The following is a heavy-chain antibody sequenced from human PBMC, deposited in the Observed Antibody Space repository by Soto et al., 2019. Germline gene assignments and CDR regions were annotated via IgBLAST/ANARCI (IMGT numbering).Heavy chain of an antibody. CDR3: ARVPRGGPYYYYYMDV. D-gene: IGHD1-26*01. CDR2: ISSSSSYI. J-gene: IGHJ6*03. V-gene: IGHV3-21*01. Sequence: GGSLRLSCAASGFTFSSYSMNWVRQAPGKGLEWVSSISSSSSYIYYADSVKGRFTISRDNAKNSLYLQMNSLRAEDTAVYYCARVPRGGPYYYYYMDVWGKGTTVTVSS. CDR1: GFTFSSYS.